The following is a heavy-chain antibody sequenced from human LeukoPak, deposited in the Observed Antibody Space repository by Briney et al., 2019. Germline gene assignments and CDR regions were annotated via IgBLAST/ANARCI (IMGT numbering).Heavy chain of an antibody. CDR1: GFTFSSYA. Sequence: GGSLRLSCAASGFTFSSYAMSWVRQAPGRGLEGVSAISGSGGSTYYADAVEGRFTISRDHAQNSLYLQMNSLRAEATAGYYCARLTGGDYWFDPWGQGTLVTVSS. J-gene: IGHJ5*02. V-gene: IGHV3-23*01. CDR3: ARLTGGDYWFDP. D-gene: IGHD2-21*02. CDR2: ISGSGGST.